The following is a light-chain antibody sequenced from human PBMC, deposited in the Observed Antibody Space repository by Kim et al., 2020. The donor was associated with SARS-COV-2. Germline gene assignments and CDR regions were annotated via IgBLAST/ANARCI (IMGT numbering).Light chain of an antibody. CDR1: KLGDKY. CDR2: QDS. J-gene: IGLJ2*01. Sequence: SYELTQPPSVSVSPGQTANITCSGDKLGDKYACWYQQKPGQSPVLVIYQDSKRPSGIPERFSGSNSGNTATLTISGTQAMDEADYYCQAWDSSTAVVFGGGTKLTV. CDR3: QAWDSSTAVV. V-gene: IGLV3-1*01.